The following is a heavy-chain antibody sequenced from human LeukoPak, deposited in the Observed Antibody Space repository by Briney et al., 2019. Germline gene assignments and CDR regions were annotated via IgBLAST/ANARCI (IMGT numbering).Heavy chain of an antibody. V-gene: IGHV3-48*02. CDR2: ISSSGSTI. Sequence: GGSLRLSCAASGFTFSSYNVNWVRQAPGKGLEWVSYISSSGSTIYYADSVKGRFTISRDNAKNSLYLQMNSLRDEDMAVYYCARDRIVVVPAASGASDIWGQGTMVTVSS. D-gene: IGHD2-2*01. CDR3: ARDRIVVVPAASGASDI. CDR1: GFTFSSYN. J-gene: IGHJ3*02.